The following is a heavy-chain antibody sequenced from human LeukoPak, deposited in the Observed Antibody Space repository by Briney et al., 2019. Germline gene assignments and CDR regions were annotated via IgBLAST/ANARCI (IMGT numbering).Heavy chain of an antibody. J-gene: IGHJ4*02. CDR3: ARDIVAAGYVDY. CDR1: GFTFSSYS. V-gene: IGHV3-21*01. Sequence: GGSLRLSCAASGFTFSSYSMNWVRQAPGKGLEWVSSISSSSSYIYYADSVKGRFTISRDNAKNSLYLQMNSLRAEDTAVYYCARDIVAAGYVDYWGQGTLVTVSS. D-gene: IGHD6-13*01. CDR2: ISSSSSYI.